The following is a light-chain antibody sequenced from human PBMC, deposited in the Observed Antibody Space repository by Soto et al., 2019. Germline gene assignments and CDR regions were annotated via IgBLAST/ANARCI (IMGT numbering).Light chain of an antibody. CDR2: DAS. J-gene: IGKJ1*01. Sequence: DIQMTQSPSTLSASVGDRVTITCRASQSISSWLAWYQQKPGKAPKLLIYDASSLESRVPSRFSGSGSGTEFSLTISSLQPDDFATDYCQQYNSYLWTFGQGTKVEIK. CDR3: QQYNSYLWT. V-gene: IGKV1-5*01. CDR1: QSISSW.